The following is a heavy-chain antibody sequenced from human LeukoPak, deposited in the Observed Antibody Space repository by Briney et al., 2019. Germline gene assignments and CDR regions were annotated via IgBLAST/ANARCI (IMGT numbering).Heavy chain of an antibody. J-gene: IGHJ4*02. D-gene: IGHD3-10*01. Sequence: PGGSLRLSCAASGFTFSSYAMHWVRQAPGKGLEYVSAISSNGGSTYYANSVKGRFTISRDNSKNTLYLQMGGLRAEDMAVYYCAVELSGSGWFDYWGQGTLVTVSS. CDR2: ISSNGGST. CDR1: GFTFSSYA. CDR3: AVELSGSGWFDY. V-gene: IGHV3-64*01.